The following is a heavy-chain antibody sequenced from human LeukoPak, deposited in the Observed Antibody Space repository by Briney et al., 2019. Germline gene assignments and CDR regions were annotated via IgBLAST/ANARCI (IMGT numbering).Heavy chain of an antibody. CDR2: ISWNSGSI. V-gene: IGHV3-9*01. CDR3: AKDRAVDLQGYFDY. Sequence: LRLSCAASGFTFDDYAMHWVRQAPGKGLEWVSGISWNSGSIGYADSVKGRFTISRDNARNSLYLQMNSLRAEDTALYYCAKDRAVDLQGYFDYWGQGTLVTVSS. CDR1: GFTFDDYA. J-gene: IGHJ4*02.